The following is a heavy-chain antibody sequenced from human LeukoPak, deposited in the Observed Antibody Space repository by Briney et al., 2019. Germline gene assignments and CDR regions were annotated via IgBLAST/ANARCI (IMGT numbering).Heavy chain of an antibody. V-gene: IGHV3-7*05. J-gene: IGHJ4*02. D-gene: IGHD3-22*01. CDR3: STAIYDIT. CDR2: IKEDGTEE. CDR1: GFTFSSYA. Sequence: PGGSLRLSCTASGFTFSSYAMNWVRQAAGKGLEWVAHIKEDGTEEYYVDSVKGRFTISRDNAKNSLYLQMNRLRAEDTAVYYCSTAIYDITWGQGTRVTVSS.